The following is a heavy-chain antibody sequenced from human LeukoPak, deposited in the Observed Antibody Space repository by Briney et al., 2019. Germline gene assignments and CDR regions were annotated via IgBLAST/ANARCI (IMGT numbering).Heavy chain of an antibody. CDR3: AREGGHSHAFDY. J-gene: IGHJ4*02. CDR1: GFTFSSYW. V-gene: IGHV3-74*01. CDR2: INSDGSST. Sequence: GGSLRLSCAASGFTFSSYWMYWVRQAPGKGLVWVSRINSDGSSTSHADSVKGRFTIPRDNAKNTLYLQMNSLRAEDTAVYYCAREGGHSHAFDYWGQGTLVTVSS. D-gene: IGHD2-15*01.